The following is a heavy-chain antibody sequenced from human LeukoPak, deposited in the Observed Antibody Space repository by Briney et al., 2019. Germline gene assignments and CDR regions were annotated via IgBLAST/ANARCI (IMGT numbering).Heavy chain of an antibody. V-gene: IGHV1-46*01. CDR2: INPSGGST. CDR1: GYTFTSYY. D-gene: IGHD3-22*01. CDR3: ARGVDYYDSSGTMFDY. J-gene: IGHJ4*02. Sequence: ASVKVSCKASGYTFTSYYMHWVRQAPGQGLEWMGIINPSGGSTSYAQKFRDRVTVTRDTSTSTVYMELSSLRSEDTAVYYCARGVDYYDSSGTMFDYWGQGTLVTVSS.